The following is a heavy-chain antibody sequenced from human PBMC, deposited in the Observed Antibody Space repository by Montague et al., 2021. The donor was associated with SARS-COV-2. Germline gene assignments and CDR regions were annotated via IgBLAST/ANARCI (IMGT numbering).Heavy chain of an antibody. V-gene: IGHV4-59*13. CDR1: GGSISSYY. J-gene: IGHJ4*02. Sequence: SETLSLTCTVSGGSISSYYCCWIRQPPGTGLEWIWYVYYTWSTTYYPSFSRRASMSVDTSKNQFSLKLRSATAAATAVDYCARDDYGEYAAFWGRGTLVTVSS. CDR2: VYYTWST. CDR3: ARDDYGEYAAF. D-gene: IGHD4-17*01.